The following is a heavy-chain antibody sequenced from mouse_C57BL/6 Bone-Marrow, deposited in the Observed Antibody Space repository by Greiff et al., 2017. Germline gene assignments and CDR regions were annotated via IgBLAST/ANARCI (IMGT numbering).Heavy chain of an antibody. CDR2: IDPSDSYT. V-gene: IGHV1-59*01. CDR1: GYTFTSYW. CDR3: ADRTWFAY. J-gene: IGHJ3*01. Sequence: VQLQQSGAELVRPGTSVKLSCKASGYTFTSYWMHWVKQRPGQGLEWIGVIDPSDSYTNYNQQFKGKATLTVDTSSSTAYMQLSSLTSEDSAVYYCADRTWFAYWGQGTLVTVSA.